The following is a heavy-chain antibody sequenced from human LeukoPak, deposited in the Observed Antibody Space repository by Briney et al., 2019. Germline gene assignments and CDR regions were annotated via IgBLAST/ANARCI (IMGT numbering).Heavy chain of an antibody. D-gene: IGHD2-15*01. V-gene: IGHV1-69*13. CDR2: IIPIFGTA. CDR3: ARGRNCSGGSCYSVVDCYYGMDV. Sequence: GASVKVSCKASGGTFSSYAISWVRQAPGQGLEWMGGIIPIFGTANYAQKFQGRVTITADESTSTAYMELSSLRSEDTAVYYCARGRNCSGGSCYSVVDCYYGMDVWGQGTTVTVSS. J-gene: IGHJ6*02. CDR1: GGTFSSYA.